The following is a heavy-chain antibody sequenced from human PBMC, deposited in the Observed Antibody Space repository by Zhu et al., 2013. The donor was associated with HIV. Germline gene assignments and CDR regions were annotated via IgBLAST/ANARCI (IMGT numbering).Heavy chain of an antibody. CDR2: INPNSGGT. CDR3: ARARGGYSGPGQEYWFDP. CDR1: GYTFTGYY. D-gene: IGHD5-12*01. V-gene: IGHV1-2*02. J-gene: IGHJ5*02. Sequence: QVQLVQSGAEVKKPGASVKVSCKASGYTFTGYYMHWVRQAPGQGLEWMGWINPNSGGTNYAQKFQGRVTMTRDTSISTAYMELSRLRSDDTAVYYCARARGGYSGPGQEYWFDPWGQGTLVTVSS.